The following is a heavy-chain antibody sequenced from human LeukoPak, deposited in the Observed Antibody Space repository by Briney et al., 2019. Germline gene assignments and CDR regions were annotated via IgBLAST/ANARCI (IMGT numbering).Heavy chain of an antibody. CDR3: AREGYYDSSGYHLDY. CDR1: GFTLSDYY. CDR2: ISSSGSTI. D-gene: IGHD3-22*01. V-gene: IGHV3-11*01. J-gene: IGHJ4*02. Sequence: GGSLRLSCAASGFTLSDYYMSWIRQAPGKGLEWVSYISSSGSTIYYADSVKGRFTISRDNAKNSLYLQMNSLRAEDTAVYYCAREGYYDSSGYHLDYWGQGTLVTVSS.